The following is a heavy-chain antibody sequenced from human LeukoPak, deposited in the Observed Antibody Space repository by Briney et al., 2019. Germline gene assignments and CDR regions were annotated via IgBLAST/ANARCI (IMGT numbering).Heavy chain of an antibody. D-gene: IGHD5-18*01. Sequence: GGSLRLSCAASVFTFSSYSMNWVRQAPGKGLEWVSSIGSSSSYIYYADSVKGRFTISRDNAKNSLYLQMNSLRAEDTAVYYCAASTKHTAMVDYWGQGTLVTVSS. CDR1: VFTFSSYS. CDR3: AASTKHTAMVDY. J-gene: IGHJ4*02. V-gene: IGHV3-21*01. CDR2: IGSSSSYI.